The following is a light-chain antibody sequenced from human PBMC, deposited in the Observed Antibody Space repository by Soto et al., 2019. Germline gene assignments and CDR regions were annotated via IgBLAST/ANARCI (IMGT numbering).Light chain of an antibody. CDR1: SSDVGGYNY. CDR3: CSYASSATWV. V-gene: IGLV2-8*01. J-gene: IGLJ3*02. CDR2: EVS. Sequence: QSVLTQPPSASGSPGQSVTISCTGTSSDVGGYNYVSWYQQHPGKAPKLMIYEVSKRPSGVPDRFSGSKSGNTASLTVSGLQAEDEADYYCCSYASSATWVFGGGTKLTVL.